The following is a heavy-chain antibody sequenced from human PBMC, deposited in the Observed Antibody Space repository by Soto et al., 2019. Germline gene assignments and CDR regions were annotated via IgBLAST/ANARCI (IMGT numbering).Heavy chain of an antibody. D-gene: IGHD6-13*01. CDR1: GGSISSYY. CDR2: IYYSGST. V-gene: IGHV4-59*01. Sequence: TSETLSLTCTVSGGSISSYYWSWIRLPPGKGLEWIGYIYYSGSTNYNPSLKSRVTISVDTSKNQFSPKLSSVTAADTAVYYCARVAAAGIYNWFDPWGQGTLVTVSS. CDR3: ARVAAAGIYNWFDP. J-gene: IGHJ5*02.